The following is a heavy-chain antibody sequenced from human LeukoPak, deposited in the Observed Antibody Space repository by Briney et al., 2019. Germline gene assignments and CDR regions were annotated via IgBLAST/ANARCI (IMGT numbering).Heavy chain of an antibody. J-gene: IGHJ4*02. CDR2: INWNGGST. D-gene: IGHD6-19*01. CDR3: ARDWGRRYSSGWYGDFDY. V-gene: IGHV3-20*04. CDR1: GFTFDDYG. Sequence: GGSLRLSCAASGFTFDDYGMSWVRQAPGKGLEWVSGINWNGGSTGYADSVKGRFTISRDNSKNTLYLQMNSLRPEDTAVYYCARDWGRRYSSGWYGDFDYWGQGTLVTVSS.